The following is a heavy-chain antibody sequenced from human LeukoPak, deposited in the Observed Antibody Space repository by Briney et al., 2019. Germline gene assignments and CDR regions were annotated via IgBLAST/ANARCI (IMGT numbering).Heavy chain of an antibody. V-gene: IGHV3-23*01. J-gene: IGHJ4*02. CDR1: GFTFRSYA. CDR3: AVSVRFERVWHYFNN. Sequence: GGSLRLSCAASGFTFRSYAMNWVRQAPGKGLKWVSGISESGAITHYADSVKGRFTISRDNSKTTVFLQMNSLRAEDTAVYYCAVSVRFERVWHYFNNWGQGTQVTVSS. D-gene: IGHD3-9*01. CDR2: ISESGAIT.